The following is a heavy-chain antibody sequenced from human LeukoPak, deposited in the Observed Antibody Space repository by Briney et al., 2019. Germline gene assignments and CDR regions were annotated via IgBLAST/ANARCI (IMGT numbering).Heavy chain of an antibody. CDR2: ISYDGSNK. CDR1: GFTFSSYA. Sequence: GRSLRLSCAASGFTFSSYAMHWVRQAPGKGLEWVAVISYDGSNKYYADSVKGRSTISRDNSKNTLYLQMNSLRAEDTAVYYCARDLRYYDSSGSPFQHWGQGTLVTVSS. D-gene: IGHD3-22*01. V-gene: IGHV3-30-3*01. J-gene: IGHJ1*01. CDR3: ARDLRYYDSSGSPFQH.